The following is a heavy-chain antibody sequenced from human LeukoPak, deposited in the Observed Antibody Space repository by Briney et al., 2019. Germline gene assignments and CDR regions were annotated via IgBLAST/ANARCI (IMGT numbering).Heavy chain of an antibody. CDR2: ISGSGGST. CDR3: AKPFTRDIVVVVAAGGPDY. Sequence: TGGSLRLSCAASGFTFSSYGMSWVRQAPGKGLEWVSAISGSGGSTYYADSVKGRFTISRDNSKNTLYLQMNSLRAEDTAVYYCAKPFTRDIVVVVAAGGPDYWGQGTLVTVSS. J-gene: IGHJ4*02. V-gene: IGHV3-23*01. CDR1: GFTFSSYG. D-gene: IGHD2-15*01.